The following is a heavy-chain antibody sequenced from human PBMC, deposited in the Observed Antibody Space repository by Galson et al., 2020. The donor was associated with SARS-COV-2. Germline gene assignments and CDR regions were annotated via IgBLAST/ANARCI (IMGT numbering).Heavy chain of an antibody. CDR3: ARARAVLRFLEWLPDFDY. Sequence: GESLKISCAASGFTFSSYEMNWVRQAPGKGLEWVSYISSSGSTIYYADSVKGRFPISRDNAKTSLYLQMNSLRAEDTAVYYCARARAVLRFLEWLPDFDYWGQGTLVTVSS. CDR2: ISSSGSTI. J-gene: IGHJ4*02. V-gene: IGHV3-48*03. CDR1: GFTFSSYE. D-gene: IGHD3-3*01.